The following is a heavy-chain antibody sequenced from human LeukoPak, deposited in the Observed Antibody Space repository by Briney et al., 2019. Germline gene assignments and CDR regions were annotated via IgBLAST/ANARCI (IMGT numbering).Heavy chain of an antibody. D-gene: IGHD2-15*01. CDR3: ARQYCSGGSCYIKSPRWFDP. CDR1: GYTFTSYG. CDR2: ISAYNGNT. V-gene: IGHV1-18*01. Sequence: ASVKVSCKASGYTFTSYGISWVRQAPGQGLEWMGWISAYNGNTNYAQKLQGRVTMTTDTSTSTAYMELRSLRSDDTAVYYCARQYCSGGSCYIKSPRWFDPWGQGTLVTVSS. J-gene: IGHJ5*02.